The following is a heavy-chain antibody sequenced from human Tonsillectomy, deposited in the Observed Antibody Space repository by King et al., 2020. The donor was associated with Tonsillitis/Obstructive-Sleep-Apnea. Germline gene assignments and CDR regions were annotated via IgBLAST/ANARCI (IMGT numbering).Heavy chain of an antibody. CDR1: GFTFSRNW. D-gene: IGHD3-16*01. V-gene: IGHV3-7*01. J-gene: IGHJ4*02. CDR3: ARDWGI. CDR2: IKEDGSQK. Sequence: VQLVESGGGLVQPGGSLRLSCAASGFTFSRNWTHWVRQAPGKALEWVANIKEDGSQKYYVDSVRGRFTISRDIARNSLYLQMNSLRAEDTAVYYCARDWGIWVQGTLVTVSS.